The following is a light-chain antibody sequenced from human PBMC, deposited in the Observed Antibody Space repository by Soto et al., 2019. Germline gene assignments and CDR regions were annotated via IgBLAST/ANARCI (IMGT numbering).Light chain of an antibody. J-gene: IGKJ1*01. CDR1: QSISSY. V-gene: IGKV1-39*01. Sequence: DIQMTQSPSSLSASVGDRVTITCRASQSISSYLNWYQQKPGKAPKLLIYAASSLQSGVPSRFRGSGSGTDFPLTISSLHPEVFAPYYCQKSYSTPWTLGKGTKGNIK. CDR3: QKSYSTPWT. CDR2: AAS.